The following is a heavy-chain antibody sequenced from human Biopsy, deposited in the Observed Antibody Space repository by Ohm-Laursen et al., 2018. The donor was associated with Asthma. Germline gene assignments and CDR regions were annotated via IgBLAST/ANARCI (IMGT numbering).Heavy chain of an antibody. CDR1: YGSITSGGYY. CDR2: IYYSGST. J-gene: IGHJ1*01. CDR3: ARGVVYGGDSYAEYFQH. V-gene: IGHV4-31*03. Sequence: SQTLSLTCTVSYGSITSGGYYWTWIRQHPGKGLEWIRFIYYSGSTYYNPSLKSRVSISIDTSKNQFSLRLSSVTAADTAVYYCARGVVYGGDSYAEYFQHWGQGTLVTVSA. D-gene: IGHD4-23*01.